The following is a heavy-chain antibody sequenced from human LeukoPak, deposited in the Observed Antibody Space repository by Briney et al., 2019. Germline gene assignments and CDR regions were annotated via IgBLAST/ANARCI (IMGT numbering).Heavy chain of an antibody. CDR1: GYTFTGYY. J-gene: IGHJ4*02. V-gene: IGHV1-2*02. CDR3: ARIYRSSWFDY. D-gene: IGHD6-13*01. Sequence: ASVKVSCKASGYTFTGYYIHWVRQAPGQGLEWMGWINPNRGGTNYAQKFQGRVTITRDTSSNTAYMELSRLRSDDTAVYYCARIYRSSWFDYWGPGTLVTVSS. CDR2: INPNRGGT.